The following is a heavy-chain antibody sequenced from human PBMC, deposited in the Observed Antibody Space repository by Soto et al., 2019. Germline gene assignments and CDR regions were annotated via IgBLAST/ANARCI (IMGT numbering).Heavy chain of an antibody. CDR1: GGSVNSGSNY. Sequence: QVQLQESGPGLVKPSETLSLTCTVSGGSVNSGSNYWTWIRQPPGRGLEWIGYVYKDGFTNYNPSLKSRVTISLDTSKRQFSLRLTGVTAADTAVYFCARARQSYLQAEFWGQGTLVSV. D-gene: IGHD1-26*01. CDR2: VYKDGFT. J-gene: IGHJ4*02. V-gene: IGHV4-61*01. CDR3: ARARQSYLQAEF.